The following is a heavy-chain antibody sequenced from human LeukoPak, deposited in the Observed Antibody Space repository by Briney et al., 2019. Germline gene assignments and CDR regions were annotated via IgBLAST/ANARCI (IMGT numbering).Heavy chain of an antibody. CDR1: GGSISSSSYY. Sequence: SETLSLTCTVSGGSISSSSYYWGWIRQPPGKGLEWIGSIYYSGSTYYNPSLKSRVTISVDTSKNQFSLKLSSVTAVDTAVYYCARNRGAVAAKGDWFDPWGQGTLVTVSS. CDR2: IYYSGST. J-gene: IGHJ5*02. CDR3: ARNRGAVAAKGDWFDP. D-gene: IGHD2-15*01. V-gene: IGHV4-39*07.